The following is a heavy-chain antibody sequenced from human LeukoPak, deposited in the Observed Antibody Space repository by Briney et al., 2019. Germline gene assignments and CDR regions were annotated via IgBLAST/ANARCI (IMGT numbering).Heavy chain of an antibody. CDR2: FYYSGST. Sequence: PSETLSLTCTVSGGSISNSDYYWGWIRQPPGKGLEWVASFYYSGSTYYNPSLKSRVTMSVDTSKSQFSLMLTSVTAADTAVYYCAREAYSSSEGVYYFDYWGQGTLITVSS. J-gene: IGHJ4*02. CDR1: GGSISNSDYY. CDR3: AREAYSSSEGVYYFDY. V-gene: IGHV4-39*01. D-gene: IGHD6-6*01.